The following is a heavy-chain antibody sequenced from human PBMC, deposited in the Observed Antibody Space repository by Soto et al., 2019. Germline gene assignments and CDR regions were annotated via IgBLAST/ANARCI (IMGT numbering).Heavy chain of an antibody. CDR1: GGTFNTYA. Sequence: QVQLVQSGAEMKKPGSSVKVSCQSSGGTFNTYAMNWVRQAPGQGPEWLGDISPMFAAANYAPKFEGRVPITADESTGTSYMPLISLTSEDTALYFCAMEVQVHTPAFVYWGQGNVVTVSS. D-gene: IGHD3-10*01. CDR2: ISPMFAAA. J-gene: IGHJ4*02. V-gene: IGHV1-69*19. CDR3: AMEVQVHTPAFVY.